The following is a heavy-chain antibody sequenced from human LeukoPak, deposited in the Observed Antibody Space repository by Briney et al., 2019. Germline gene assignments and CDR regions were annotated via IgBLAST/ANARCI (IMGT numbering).Heavy chain of an antibody. CDR1: GFTFDDYA. Sequence: GGSLRLSCAASGFTFDDYAMHWVRQAPGKGLEWVSGISWNSGSIGYADSAKGRFTISRDNAKNSLYLQMNSLRAEDTALCYCAKLGDYWGQGTLVTVSS. CDR2: ISWNSGSI. J-gene: IGHJ4*02. CDR3: AKLGDY. V-gene: IGHV3-9*01.